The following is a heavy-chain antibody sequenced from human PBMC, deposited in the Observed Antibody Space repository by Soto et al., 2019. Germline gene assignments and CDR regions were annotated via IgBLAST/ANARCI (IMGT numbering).Heavy chain of an antibody. CDR3: ARGIPYGMDF. J-gene: IGHJ6*02. V-gene: IGHV1-2*02. Sequence: RXSVKVCCTASGYTFTCYYMHLVRQAPGQGLEWMGWINPNSGGTNYSQKFQGRVTMTMDTSISTAYMELSRLRSDDTAVYYCARGIPYGMDFWGQGTTVTVTS. CDR2: INPNSGGT. CDR1: GYTFTCYY.